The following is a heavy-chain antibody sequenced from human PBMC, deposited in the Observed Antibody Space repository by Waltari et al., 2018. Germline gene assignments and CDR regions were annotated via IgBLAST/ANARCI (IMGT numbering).Heavy chain of an antibody. D-gene: IGHD4-17*01. CDR3: AKYYGDLFGPDY. CDR2: IGGSGGST. V-gene: IGHV3-23*01. CDR1: GFTFSSYA. J-gene: IGHJ4*02. Sequence: EVQLLESGGGLVQPGGSLRLSCAASGFTFSSYAMSWVRQAPGKGLEWVSAIGGSGGSTSFADSVKGRFTISRDNSKNTLYLQMNSLRAEDTAVYYCAKYYGDLFGPDYWGQGTLVTVSS.